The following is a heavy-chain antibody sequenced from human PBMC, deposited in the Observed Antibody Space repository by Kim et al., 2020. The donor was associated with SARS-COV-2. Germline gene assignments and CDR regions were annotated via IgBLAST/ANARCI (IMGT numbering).Heavy chain of an antibody. CDR3: ARDLSIAARILKYGMDV. Sequence: YNPSLKSRVTISVDTSKNQFSLKLSSVTAADTAVYYCARDLSIAARILKYGMDVWGQGTTVTVSS. J-gene: IGHJ6*02. V-gene: IGHV4-34*01. D-gene: IGHD6-6*01.